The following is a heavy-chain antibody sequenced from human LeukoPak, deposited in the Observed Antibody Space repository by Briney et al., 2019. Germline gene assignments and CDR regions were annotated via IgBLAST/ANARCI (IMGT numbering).Heavy chain of an antibody. Sequence: GASVKVSCKASGYTFAGYYMHWVRQAPGQGLEWMGWINPNSGGTNYAQKFQGRVTMTRDTSISTAYMELSRLRSDDTAVYYCARDDPPSSSWSYYYYGMDVWGQGTTVTVSS. V-gene: IGHV1-2*02. CDR3: ARDDPPSSSWSYYYYGMDV. CDR1: GYTFAGYY. CDR2: INPNSGGT. D-gene: IGHD6-13*01. J-gene: IGHJ6*02.